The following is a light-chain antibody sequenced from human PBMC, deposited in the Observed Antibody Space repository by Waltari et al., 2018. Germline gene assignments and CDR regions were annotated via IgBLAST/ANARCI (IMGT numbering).Light chain of an antibody. Sequence: DIQMTQSPYSLPASVGDRVTTSCRASQRISSYLNWYQQKPGKAPRLLIYGATSLQSGVPSRFSCSGSGTDFTLTISSLQPEDFATYYCQQTYRTPRTFGQGTKVDI. CDR3: QQTYRTPRT. CDR1: QRISSY. CDR2: GAT. J-gene: IGKJ1*01. V-gene: IGKV1-39*01.